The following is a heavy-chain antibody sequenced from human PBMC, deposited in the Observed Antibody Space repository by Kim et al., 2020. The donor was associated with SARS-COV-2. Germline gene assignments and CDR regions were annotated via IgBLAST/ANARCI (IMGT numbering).Heavy chain of an antibody. V-gene: IGHV3-23*03. CDR2: IYSGDLTT. CDR3: AKGGGTYPHDY. CDR1: GFSFTNFA. Sequence: GGSLRLSCAASGFSFTNFAMTWVRQAPGKGLEWVSVIYSGDLTTYYADSVKGRFTISRDNSKKTLYLQMNSLRAEDTAVYHCAKGGGTYPHDYWGQGTLVTVSS. D-gene: IGHD1-26*01. J-gene: IGHJ4*02.